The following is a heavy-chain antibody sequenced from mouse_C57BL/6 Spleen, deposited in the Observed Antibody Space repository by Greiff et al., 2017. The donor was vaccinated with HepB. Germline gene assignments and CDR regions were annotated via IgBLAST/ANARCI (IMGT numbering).Heavy chain of an antibody. Sequence: EVQLQQSGPELVKPGASVKIPCKASGYTFTDYNMDWVKQSHGKSLEWIGDINPNNGGTIYNQKFKGKATLTVDKSSSTAYMELRSLTSEDTAVYYCAREDLLEGYFDVWGTGTTVTVSS. J-gene: IGHJ1*03. D-gene: IGHD1-1*01. V-gene: IGHV1-18*01. CDR2: INPNNGGT. CDR1: GYTFTDYN. CDR3: AREDLLEGYFDV.